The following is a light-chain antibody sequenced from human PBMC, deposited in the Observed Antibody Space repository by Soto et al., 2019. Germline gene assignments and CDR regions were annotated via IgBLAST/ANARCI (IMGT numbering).Light chain of an antibody. CDR2: GAS. CDR3: QQYVTSPWA. CDR1: QSVSSSF. V-gene: IGKV3-20*01. Sequence: EIVLTQSPGTLSLSPGERATLSCRASQSVSSSFLAWYQQKPGQAPRLLIYGASNRATAIPDRFSGSGSGTDFTLNISRLEPEDFAVYYCQQYVTSPWAFGQGTKVAIE. J-gene: IGKJ1*01.